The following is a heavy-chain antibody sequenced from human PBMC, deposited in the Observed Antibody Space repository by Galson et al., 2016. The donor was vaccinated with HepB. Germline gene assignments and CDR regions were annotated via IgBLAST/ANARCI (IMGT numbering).Heavy chain of an antibody. Sequence: SLRLSCAVSGFTFSNYAMTWVRQAPGKGLEWLSYIGSSGRTRYYADSVKGRLTVPRDNAETSLYLQMDSLRDEDTAVYYCARIEGGFSYGSIDSWGQGTLVTVSS. CDR1: GFTFSNYA. CDR3: ARIEGGFSYGSIDS. CDR2: IGSSGRTR. V-gene: IGHV3-48*02. D-gene: IGHD5-18*01. J-gene: IGHJ4*02.